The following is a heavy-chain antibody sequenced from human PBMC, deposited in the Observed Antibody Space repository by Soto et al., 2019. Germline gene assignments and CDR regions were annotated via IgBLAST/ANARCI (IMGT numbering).Heavy chain of an antibody. J-gene: IGHJ4*02. CDR1: GYTFTSYT. Sequence: GASVKVSCKASGYTFTSYTMHWVRQAPGQRPEWMGWINAGNGKTKYSPKIQDRVNITRDTSASTVYMELSSLKSEDTAIYYCARDKAPNKYDRPWSYDYSGQGSLVTVSS. V-gene: IGHV1-3*01. CDR2: INAGNGKT. CDR3: ARDKAPNKYDRPWSYDY. D-gene: IGHD2-8*02.